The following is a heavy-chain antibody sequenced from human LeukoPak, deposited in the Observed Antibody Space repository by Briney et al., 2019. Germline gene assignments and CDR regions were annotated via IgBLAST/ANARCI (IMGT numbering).Heavy chain of an antibody. J-gene: IGHJ4*02. V-gene: IGHV4-59*01. D-gene: IGHD5-18*01. CDR1: GGSISSYY. CDR3: ARGGAPGYSYGLRYFDY. CDR2: IYYSGST. Sequence: ASETLSLTCTVSGGSISSYYWSWIRQPPGKGLEWIGYIYYSGSTNYNPSLKSRVTISVDTSKDQFSLKLSSVTAADTAVYYCARGGAPGYSYGLRYFDYWGQGTLVTVSS.